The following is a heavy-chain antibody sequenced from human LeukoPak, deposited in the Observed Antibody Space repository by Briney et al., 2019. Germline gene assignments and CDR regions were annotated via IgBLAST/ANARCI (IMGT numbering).Heavy chain of an antibody. V-gene: IGHV1-69*06. J-gene: IGHJ6*03. CDR2: IIPIFGTA. CDR1: GGTFSSYA. Sequence: GASVKVSCKASGGTFSSYAISWVRQAPGQGLEWMGGIIPIFGTANYAQKFQGRVTITADKSTSTAYMELSSLRSEDTAVYYCARGKHSSSWAIPLPPYYYYYMDVWGKGTTVTVSS. CDR3: ARGKHSSSWAIPLPPYYYYYMDV. D-gene: IGHD6-13*01.